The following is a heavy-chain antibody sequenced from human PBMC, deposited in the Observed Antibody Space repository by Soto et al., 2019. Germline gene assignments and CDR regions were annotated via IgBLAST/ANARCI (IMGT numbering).Heavy chain of an antibody. CDR2: IYYSGST. V-gene: IGHV4-31*03. CDR1: GGSISSGGYY. J-gene: IGHJ4*02. CDR3: AREGLEGSGSYINY. Sequence: QVQLQESGPGLVKPSQTLSLTCTVSGGSISSGGYYWSWIRQHPGKGLEWIGYIYYSGSTYYNPSLKGRVTISVDTSKNQFSLQLSSVTAADTAVYYCAREGLEGSGSYINYWGQGTLVTVSS. D-gene: IGHD3-10*01.